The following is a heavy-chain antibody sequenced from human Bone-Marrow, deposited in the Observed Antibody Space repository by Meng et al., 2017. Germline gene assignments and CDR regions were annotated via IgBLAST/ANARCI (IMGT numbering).Heavy chain of an antibody. D-gene: IGHD6-6*01. CDR2: INHSGST. V-gene: IGHV4-34*02. J-gene: IGHJ4*02. Sequence: VQLPEWGARLLEPAEPLSLTCAVYGGSFSGYYWSWIRQPPGKGLEWIGEINHSGSTNYNPSLKSRVTISVDTSKNQFSLKLSSVTAADTAVYYCARGLRAARPLLFGYWGQGTLVTVSS. CDR3: ARGLRAARPLLFGY. CDR1: GGSFSGYY.